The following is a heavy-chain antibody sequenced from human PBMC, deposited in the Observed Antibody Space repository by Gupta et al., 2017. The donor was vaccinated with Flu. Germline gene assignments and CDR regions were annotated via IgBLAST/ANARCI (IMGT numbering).Heavy chain of an antibody. CDR3: ARARGYCSGATCITFDY. Sequence: QVQLVQSGAEVKKPGASVKVSCTTSGYSFTNYYMHWVRQAPGQGLEWMGEVNPSSGGTTYAQRFQDRVIMTRDTSTNTFYMDLSSLRSEDTAVYYCARARGYCSGATCITFDYWGQGTLVAVSS. V-gene: IGHV1-46*01. CDR2: VNPSSGGT. J-gene: IGHJ4*02. D-gene: IGHD2-15*01. CDR1: GYSFTNYY.